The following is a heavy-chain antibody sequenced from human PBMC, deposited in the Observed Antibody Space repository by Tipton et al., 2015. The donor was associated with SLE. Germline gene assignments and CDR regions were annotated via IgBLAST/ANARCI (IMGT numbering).Heavy chain of an antibody. CDR3: SRRDDFWSGFSS. Sequence: TLSLTCTVSGGSINSDYWSWIRQPPGKGLEWIGDISYSGSASYNPSLKSRLTISVDTSKNQFSLKLSSVTAADTGVYYCSRRDDFWSGFSSWGQGTLVTVSS. V-gene: IGHV4-59*08. CDR2: ISYSGSA. J-gene: IGHJ5*02. CDR1: GGSINSDY. D-gene: IGHD3-3*01.